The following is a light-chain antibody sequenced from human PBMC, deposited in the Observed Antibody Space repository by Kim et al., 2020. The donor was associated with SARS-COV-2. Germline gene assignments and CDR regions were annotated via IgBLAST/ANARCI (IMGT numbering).Light chain of an antibody. CDR2: QDD. J-gene: IGLJ3*02. CDR1: KFSEKY. Sequence: SYELTQPPSVSVSPGQTARITCSGDKFSEKYIYWYQHNPGQSPVLVIYQDDKRPSGIPERFSASSSGNTATLTISGTQAMDEADYFCQAWDVNTWVFGGGTQLTVL. CDR3: QAWDVNTWV. V-gene: IGLV3-1*01.